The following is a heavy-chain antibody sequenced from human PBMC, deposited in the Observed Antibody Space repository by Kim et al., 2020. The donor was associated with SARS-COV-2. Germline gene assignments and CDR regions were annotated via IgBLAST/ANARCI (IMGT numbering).Heavy chain of an antibody. Sequence: AVSVKSRRTINPDTSKNQFSLQLNSVTPEDTAVYYCARVGSSGWKFGMDVWGQGTTVTVSS. J-gene: IGHJ6*01. CDR3: ARVGSSGWKFGMDV. V-gene: IGHV6-1*01. D-gene: IGHD6-19*01.